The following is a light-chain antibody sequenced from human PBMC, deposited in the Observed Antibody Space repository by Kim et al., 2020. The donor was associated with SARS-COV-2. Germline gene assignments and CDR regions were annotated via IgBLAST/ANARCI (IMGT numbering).Light chain of an antibody. CDR3: QPRSDWPPT. CDR2: DAS. Sequence: EIVLTQSPGTLSWSPGERATLSCRASQNVGSYLAWYQHKPGQAPRLLVYDASNRATGIPARFSGSVSGTDFTLTISSLEPEDFAVYYCQPRSDWPPTFGPGTKVDIK. J-gene: IGKJ3*01. V-gene: IGKV3-11*01. CDR1: QNVGSY.